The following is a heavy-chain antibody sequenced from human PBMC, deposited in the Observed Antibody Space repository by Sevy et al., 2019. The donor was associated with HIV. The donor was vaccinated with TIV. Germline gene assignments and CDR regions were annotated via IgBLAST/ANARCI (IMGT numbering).Heavy chain of an antibody. CDR2: ISGSGGGP. D-gene: IGHD6-13*01. CDR3: AKDRITAARFQH. V-gene: IGHV3-23*01. J-gene: IGHJ1*01. CDR1: GFPFSSYA. Sequence: GGSLRLSCAASGFPFSSYAMNWVRQAPGKGLEWVSAISGSGGGPYYADSVKGRFTISRDNFRNTLYLQMNSLRAEDTAVYYCAKDRITAARFQHWGQGTLVTVSS.